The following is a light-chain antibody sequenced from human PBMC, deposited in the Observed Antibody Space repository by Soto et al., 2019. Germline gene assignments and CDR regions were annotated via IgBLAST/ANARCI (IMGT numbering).Light chain of an antibody. CDR2: DAS. V-gene: IGKV3-11*01. Sequence: VLTQSPATLSLSPGKRATLSCRASESVDFHLAWYQQKPGQAPRLLIYDASVRATGTPARFSGSGSGTAFTLTISGLEPEDFALYYCQQRSTWPTFGQGTRLEIK. CDR3: QQRSTWPT. J-gene: IGKJ5*01. CDR1: ESVDFH.